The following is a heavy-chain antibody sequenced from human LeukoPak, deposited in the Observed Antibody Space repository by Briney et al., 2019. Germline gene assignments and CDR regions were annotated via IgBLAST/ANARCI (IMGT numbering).Heavy chain of an antibody. Sequence: GGSLRLFCAASGFTFSSYGMSWVRQAPGKGLEWVSYISSSGSTIYYADSVKGRFTISRDNAKNSLYLQMNSLRAEDTAVYYCARNLGYCSGETCYYFDPWGQGTLVTVSS. CDR2: ISSSGSTI. D-gene: IGHD2-15*01. V-gene: IGHV3-48*04. CDR1: GFTFSSYG. J-gene: IGHJ5*02. CDR3: ARNLGYCSGETCYYFDP.